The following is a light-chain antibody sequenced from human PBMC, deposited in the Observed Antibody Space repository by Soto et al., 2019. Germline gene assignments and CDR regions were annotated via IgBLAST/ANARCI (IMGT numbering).Light chain of an antibody. CDR3: MQALQPPWT. J-gene: IGKJ1*01. Sequence: EIVRTQPPLSLPVTPGEPASISCRSSQSLLHSNGYNYLDWYLQKPGQSPQLLIYLGSNRSSGGPDRFSGSGSGTDFTLKISRVEAEDVGVYYCMQALQPPWTFGQGTKVDNK. CDR1: QSLLHSNGYNY. CDR2: LGS. V-gene: IGKV2-28*01.